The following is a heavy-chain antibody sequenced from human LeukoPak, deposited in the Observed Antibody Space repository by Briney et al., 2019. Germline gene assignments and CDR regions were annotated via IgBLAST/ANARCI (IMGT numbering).Heavy chain of an antibody. J-gene: IGHJ6*02. CDR1: GYTFTSYA. Sequence: GASVKVSCKASGYTFTSYAMHWVRQAPGQRLEWMGWINAGNGNTKYSQKFQGRVTITRDTSASTAYMELSSLRSEDTAVYYCARGRVTTYYYGMDVWGQGTTVTVSS. CDR3: ARGRVTTYYYGMDV. V-gene: IGHV1-3*01. CDR2: INAGNGNT. D-gene: IGHD4-17*01.